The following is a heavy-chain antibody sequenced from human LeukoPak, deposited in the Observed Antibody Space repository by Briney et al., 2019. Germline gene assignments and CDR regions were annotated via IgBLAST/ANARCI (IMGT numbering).Heavy chain of an antibody. CDR3: AGNGGGIAAAIDY. CDR2: ISGSGGST. Sequence: PGGSLRLSCAASGFTFSSYAMSWVRQAPGKGLEWVSAISGSGGSTYYADSVKGRFTISRGNSKNTLYLQMNSLRAEDTAVYYCAGNGGGIAAAIDYWGQGTLVTVSS. J-gene: IGHJ4*02. CDR1: GFTFSSYA. V-gene: IGHV3-23*01. D-gene: IGHD6-13*01.